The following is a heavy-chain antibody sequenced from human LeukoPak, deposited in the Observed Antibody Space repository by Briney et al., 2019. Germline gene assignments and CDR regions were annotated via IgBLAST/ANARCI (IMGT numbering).Heavy chain of an antibody. Sequence: GGSLRLSCAASGFTFNIYAVHWVRQAPGKGLEWVALMSFDGSNEYYADSVKGRFTISRDNSKNTLYLQMNSLRAEDTALYYCARAGVVPAALFVLALDIWGQGTKVTVSS. V-gene: IGHV3-30-3*01. D-gene: IGHD2-2*01. CDR1: GFTFNIYA. J-gene: IGHJ3*02. CDR2: MSFDGSNE. CDR3: ARAGVVPAALFVLALDI.